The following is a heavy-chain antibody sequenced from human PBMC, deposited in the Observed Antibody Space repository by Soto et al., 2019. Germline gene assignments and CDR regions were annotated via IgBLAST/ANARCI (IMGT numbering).Heavy chain of an antibody. J-gene: IGHJ4*02. CDR1: GGSISSGDYY. V-gene: IGHV4-30-4*01. D-gene: IGHD5-18*01. Sequence: SETLSLTCTVSGGSISSGDYYWSWIRQPPGKGLEWIGYIYYSGSTYYNPSLKSRVTISVDTSKNQFSLKLSSVTAADTAVYYCARESMDTAYDYWGQGTLVTVS. CDR2: IYYSGST. CDR3: ARESMDTAYDY.